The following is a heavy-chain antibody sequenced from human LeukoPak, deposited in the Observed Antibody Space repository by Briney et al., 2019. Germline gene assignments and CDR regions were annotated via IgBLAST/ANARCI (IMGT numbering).Heavy chain of an antibody. CDR3: ARDTPRYSSSWYGVDY. J-gene: IGHJ4*02. D-gene: IGHD6-13*01. Sequence: ASVKVSCKASGYTFTSYGISWVRQAPGQGLEWMGWISAYNGNTNYAQKLQGRVTMTTDTSTSTAYMELSSLRSEDTAVYYCARDTPRYSSSWYGVDYWGQGTLVTVSS. V-gene: IGHV1-18*01. CDR2: ISAYNGNT. CDR1: GYTFTSYG.